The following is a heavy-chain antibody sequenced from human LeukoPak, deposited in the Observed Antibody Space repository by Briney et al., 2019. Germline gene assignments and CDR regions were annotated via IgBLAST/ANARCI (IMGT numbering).Heavy chain of an antibody. D-gene: IGHD2-15*01. CDR3: ARGLTPSSYNWFDP. J-gene: IGHJ5*02. CDR2: INHSGST. CDR1: GGSFSNYY. Sequence: SETLSLTCAVYGGSFSNYYWSWIRQPPGKGLEWIGEINHSGSTNCNPSLKSRVTISVDTSKNQFSLKLSSVTAADTAVYYCARGLTPSSYNWFDPWGQGTLVTVSS. V-gene: IGHV4-34*01.